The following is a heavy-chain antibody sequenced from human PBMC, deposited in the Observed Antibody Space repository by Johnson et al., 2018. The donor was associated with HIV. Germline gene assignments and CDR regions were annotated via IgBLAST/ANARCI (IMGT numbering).Heavy chain of an antibody. J-gene: IGHJ3*02. CDR3: ARVTKYYFDSSVDAFDI. CDR2: ISESGTTI. V-gene: IGHV3-11*04. Sequence: QVQLVESGEGVVQPGRSLRLSCAASGFTFSDYYMSWIRQAQGKGLAWVSYISESGTTIYYADSVKGRFTISRDNAKNSLYLQMNSLRAEDTAVYFCARVTKYYFDSSVDAFDIWGQGTVVTVSS. D-gene: IGHD3-22*01. CDR1: GFTFSDYY.